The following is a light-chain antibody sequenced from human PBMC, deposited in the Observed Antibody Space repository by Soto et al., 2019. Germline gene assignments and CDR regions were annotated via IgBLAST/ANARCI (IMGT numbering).Light chain of an antibody. Sequence: EIVMTQSPATLSLSPGERATLSCRASQSVSSSLAWYQQKPGQAPRLLMYGASTRATGVPARFSGSGSGTEFTLTISSLQSEDFAVYYCQQYNKWPPFTFGQGTKVDIK. CDR1: QSVSSS. CDR2: GAS. J-gene: IGKJ2*01. V-gene: IGKV3-15*01. CDR3: QQYNKWPPFT.